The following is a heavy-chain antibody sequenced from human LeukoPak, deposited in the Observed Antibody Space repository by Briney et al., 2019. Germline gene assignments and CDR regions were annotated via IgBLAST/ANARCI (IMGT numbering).Heavy chain of an antibody. CDR1: RFTFSSYA. V-gene: IGHV3-23*01. CDR3: ARSGYDRFDY. D-gene: IGHD5-12*01. J-gene: IGHJ4*02. Sequence: PGGSLRLSCAASRFTFSSYAMSWVRQAPGKGLEWVSAFSGSGGSTYYADSVKGRFTISRDNSKNTLYLQMNSLRAEDTAVYYCARSGYDRFDYWGQGTLVTVSS. CDR2: FSGSGGST.